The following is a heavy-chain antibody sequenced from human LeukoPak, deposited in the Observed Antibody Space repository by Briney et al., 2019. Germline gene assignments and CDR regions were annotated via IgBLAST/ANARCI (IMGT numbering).Heavy chain of an antibody. CDR1: GFTFSSYW. J-gene: IGHJ4*02. D-gene: IGHD2-2*02. V-gene: IGHV3-74*01. CDR3: ARGGVYCSSTSCYTDY. CDR2: INTDGSST. Sequence: PGGSLRLSCAASGFTFSSYWMHWVRQAPGKGLVWVSRINTDGSSTSYADSVKGRFTISRDNAKNTLYLQMNSLRAEDTAVYYCARGGVYCSSTSCYTDYWGQGILVTVSS.